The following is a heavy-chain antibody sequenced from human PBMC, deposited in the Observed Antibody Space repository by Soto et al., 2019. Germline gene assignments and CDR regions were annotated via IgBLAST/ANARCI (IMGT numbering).Heavy chain of an antibody. CDR1: GFTFSSYV. V-gene: IGHV3-23*01. D-gene: IGHD3-22*01. CDR3: AKEMGDYYDSSGAWFDP. J-gene: IGHJ5*02. Sequence: GGSLRLSCVASGFTFSSYVMSWVRQAPGKGLEWVSAISGSGANTYYADSVKGRFTISRDNSKNTLFLQMNSLRAEDTALYFCAKEMGDYYDSSGAWFDPWGQGTLVTVSS. CDR2: ISGSGANT.